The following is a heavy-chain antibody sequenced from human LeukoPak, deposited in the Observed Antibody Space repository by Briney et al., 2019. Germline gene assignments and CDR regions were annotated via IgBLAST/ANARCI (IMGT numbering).Heavy chain of an antibody. D-gene: IGHD2-21*02. J-gene: IGHJ4*02. CDR2: MNPNSGHT. Sequence: ASVKVSCKASGYTFTSYDINWVRQATGQGLEWMGWMNPNSGHTGYAQKFQGRVTMTRNTSISTAYMELSSLRSEDTAVYYCARKTAYCGGDCDSIFNYWGQGALVTVSS. CDR3: ARKTAYCGGDCDSIFNY. V-gene: IGHV1-8*01. CDR1: GYTFTSYD.